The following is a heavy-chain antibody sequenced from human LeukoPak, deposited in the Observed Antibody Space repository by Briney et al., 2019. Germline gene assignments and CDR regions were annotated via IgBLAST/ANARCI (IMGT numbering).Heavy chain of an antibody. Sequence: PSETLSPTCSVSGDSISSRSYHWGWIRQPPGRGLEWIGSIYYSGSTFYNPSLQSRVTVSVDTSNNQFSLRLNSVTAADTAVYYCARDRTHNFYYYGMDVWGQGTTVTVSS. D-gene: IGHD1-1*01. V-gene: IGHV4-39*07. J-gene: IGHJ6*02. CDR3: ARDRTHNFYYYGMDV. CDR1: GDSISSRSYH. CDR2: IYYSGST.